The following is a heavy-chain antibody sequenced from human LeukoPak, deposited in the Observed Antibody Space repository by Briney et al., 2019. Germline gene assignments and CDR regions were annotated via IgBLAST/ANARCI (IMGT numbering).Heavy chain of an antibody. Sequence: ASVKVSCKASGYTFTSYYMNWVRQAPGQGLEWMGIINPSGGSTSYAQKFQGRVTMTRDTSTSTVYMELSSLGSEDTAVYYCARGDYSSSWYLSAFDIWGQGTMVTVSS. D-gene: IGHD6-13*01. CDR1: GYTFTSYY. J-gene: IGHJ3*02. V-gene: IGHV1-46*01. CDR2: INPSGGST. CDR3: ARGDYSSSWYLSAFDI.